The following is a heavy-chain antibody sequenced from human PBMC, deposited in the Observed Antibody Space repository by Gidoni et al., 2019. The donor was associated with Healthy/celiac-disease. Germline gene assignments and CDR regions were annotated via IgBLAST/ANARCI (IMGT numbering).Heavy chain of an antibody. J-gene: IGHJ6*02. CDR3: AKDIAARLMDKYYYYGMDV. V-gene: IGHV3-23*01. CDR2: ISGSGGST. Sequence: EVQLLESGGGLVQPGGSLRLSCAASGFTFSSYAMSWVRQAPGKGLEWVSAISGSGGSTYYADSVKGRFTISRDNSKNTLYLQMNSLRAEDTAVYYCAKDIAARLMDKYYYYGMDVWGQGTTVTVSS. CDR1: GFTFSSYA. D-gene: IGHD6-6*01.